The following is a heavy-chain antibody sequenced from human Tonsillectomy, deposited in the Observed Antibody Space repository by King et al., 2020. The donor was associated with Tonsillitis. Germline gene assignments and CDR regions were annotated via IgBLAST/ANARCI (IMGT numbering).Heavy chain of an antibody. CDR3: ARNRDYGDYVDF. Sequence: QLQESGPGLVRPSQTLSLICSVSGDSLTSGGYFWSWIRQHPDKGLEWIGSIYHSGPTYHTPSLRSRLFMSVDTPKNQFSLRLTSVTAADTAVYYCARNRDYGDYVDFWGQGTLVAVSS. D-gene: IGHD4-17*01. J-gene: IGHJ4*02. V-gene: IGHV4-31*03. CDR1: GDSLTSGGYF. CDR2: IYHSGPT.